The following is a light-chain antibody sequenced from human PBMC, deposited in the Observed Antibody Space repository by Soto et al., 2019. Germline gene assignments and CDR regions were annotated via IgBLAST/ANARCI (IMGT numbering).Light chain of an antibody. Sequence: QSVLTQPPSVSAAPGQKVTISCSGSSSNIGNNYVSWYQHLPGAAPKLLIYDNTKRPSGIPDRFSGSKSGTSATLGITGLQTGDEAEYYCGTWDSSLGAVVFGGGTKLTVL. J-gene: IGLJ2*01. CDR1: SSNIGNNY. V-gene: IGLV1-51*01. CDR2: DNT. CDR3: GTWDSSLGAVV.